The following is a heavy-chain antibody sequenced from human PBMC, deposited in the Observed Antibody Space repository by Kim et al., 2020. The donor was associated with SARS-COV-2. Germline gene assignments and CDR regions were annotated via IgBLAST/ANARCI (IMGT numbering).Heavy chain of an antibody. J-gene: IGHJ5*02. D-gene: IGHD1-7*01. V-gene: IGHV3-21*01. CDR2: ISSSSSYI. CDR3: ARDRPPTGTTSNWFDP. CDR1: GFTFSSYS. Sequence: GGSLRLSCAASGFTFSSYSMNWVRQAPGKGLEWVSSISSSSSYIYYADSVKGRFTISRDNAKNSLYLQMNSLRAEDTAVYYCARDRPPTGTTSNWFDPWGQGTLVTVSS.